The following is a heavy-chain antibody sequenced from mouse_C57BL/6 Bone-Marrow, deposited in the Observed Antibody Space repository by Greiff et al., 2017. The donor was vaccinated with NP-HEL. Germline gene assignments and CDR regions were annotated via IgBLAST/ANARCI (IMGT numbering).Heavy chain of an antibody. D-gene: IGHD2-1*01. V-gene: IGHV7-3*01. Sequence: EVQLVESGGGLVQPGVSLSLSCAASGFTFTDYYMSWVRQPPGKALEWLGFIRNKANGYTTEYSASVKGRFTISRDNSQSILYLQMNALRAEYSATYYCARYSNSFYWYFDVWGTGTTVTVSS. J-gene: IGHJ1*03. CDR1: GFTFTDYY. CDR2: IRNKANGYTT. CDR3: ARYSNSFYWYFDV.